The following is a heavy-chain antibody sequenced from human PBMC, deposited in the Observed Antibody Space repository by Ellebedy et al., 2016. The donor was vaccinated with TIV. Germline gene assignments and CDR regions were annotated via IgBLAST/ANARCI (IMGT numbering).Heavy chain of an antibody. V-gene: IGHV3-23*01. D-gene: IGHD3-10*01. CDR2: ISGSSNTK. CDR3: AKDSGKYGWNSEY. Sequence: GESLKISCVASGFTFSKYGMNWVRQAPGKGLEWVSYISGSSNTKDYADSVKGRFTVSRDTSKNTLYLQMNSLRAEDTAIYYCAKDSGKYGWNSEYWGQGTQVTVSS. J-gene: IGHJ4*02. CDR1: GFTFSKYG.